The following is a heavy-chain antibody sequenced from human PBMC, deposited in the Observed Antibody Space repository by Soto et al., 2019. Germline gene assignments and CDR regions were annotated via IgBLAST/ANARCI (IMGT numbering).Heavy chain of an antibody. CDR2: IIPILGIA. J-gene: IGHJ6*04. Sequence: AASVKVSCKASGGTFSSYTISWVRQAPGQGLEWMGRIIPILGIANYAQKFQGRVTITADKSTSTAYMELSSLRSEDTAVYYCARVAKRYNWNDEGDVWGKGTTVTVSS. CDR1: GGTFSSYT. CDR3: ARVAKRYNWNDEGDV. V-gene: IGHV1-69*02. D-gene: IGHD1-1*01.